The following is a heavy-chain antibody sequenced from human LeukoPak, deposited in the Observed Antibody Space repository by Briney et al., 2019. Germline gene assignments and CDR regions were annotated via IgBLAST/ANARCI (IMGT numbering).Heavy chain of an antibody. V-gene: IGHV4-59*01. D-gene: IGHD2-15*01. CDR2: IYYSGST. CDR3: ARDYFGSWFDP. CDR1: GGSISSYY. Sequence: SETLSLTCTVSGGSISSYYWSWIRQPPGKGLEWIGYIYYSGSTNYNPSLKSRVTISVDTSKNQFFLKLSSVTAADTAVYYCARDYFGSWFDPWGQGTLVTVSS. J-gene: IGHJ5*02.